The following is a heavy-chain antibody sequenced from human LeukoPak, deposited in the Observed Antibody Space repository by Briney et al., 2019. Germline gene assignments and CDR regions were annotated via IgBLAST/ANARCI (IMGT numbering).Heavy chain of an antibody. CDR2: TRNKANSYTT. D-gene: IGHD3-22*01. CDR3: ARENLNYYDTTAINYLDY. Sequence: GGSLRLSCAASGFTFSDHYMDWVRQAPGKGLEWVGRTRNKANSYTTEYAASVKGRFTISRDDSKNSLYLQMKSLKTEDTAVYYCARENLNYYDTTAINYLDYWGQGTLVTVSS. V-gene: IGHV3-72*01. J-gene: IGHJ4*02. CDR1: GFTFSDHY.